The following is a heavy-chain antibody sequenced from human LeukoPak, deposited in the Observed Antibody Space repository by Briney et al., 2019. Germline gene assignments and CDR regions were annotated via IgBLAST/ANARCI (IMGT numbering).Heavy chain of an antibody. CDR1: GGSISSSSYY. CDR2: IYYSGST. V-gene: IGHV4-39*01. J-gene: IGHJ5*02. D-gene: IGHD4-17*01. CDR3: ARGDYGDYNWFGP. Sequence: SETLSLTCTVSGGSISSSSYYWGWIRQPPGKGLEWIGSIYYSGSTYYNPSLKSRVTISVDTSKNQFSLKLSSVTAADTAVYCCARGDYGDYNWFGPWGQGTLVTVSS.